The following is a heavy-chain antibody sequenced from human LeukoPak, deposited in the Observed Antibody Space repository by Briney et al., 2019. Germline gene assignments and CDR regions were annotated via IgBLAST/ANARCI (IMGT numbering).Heavy chain of an antibody. CDR2: IYYTGGT. CDR1: DGSVSTSY. V-gene: IGHV4-59*02. Sequence: SETLSLTCTVSDGSVSTSYWNRIRQSPGKGLEWIGYIYYTGGTNYNPSLKSRVTLSIDMSKNQFSLKLRSVTAADTAVYYCARDSLYATNWYDPWGQGILVTVSS. D-gene: IGHD2-8*01. CDR3: ARDSLYATNWYDP. J-gene: IGHJ5*02.